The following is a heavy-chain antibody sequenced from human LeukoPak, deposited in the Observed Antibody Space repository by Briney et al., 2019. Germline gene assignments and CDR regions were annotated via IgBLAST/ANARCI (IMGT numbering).Heavy chain of an antibody. D-gene: IGHD4-17*01. V-gene: IGHV3-23*05. CDR3: AKDLDSGDGKREFDP. Sequence: GGSLRLSCSASGFTFSDFAMAWVRQAPGKGLEWVSGIYASGRATYYADSVKGRFTISRDNSKNTLYLQMNSLRADDTAVYFCAKDLDSGDGKREFDPWGQGTLVTVT. CDR1: GFTFSDFA. J-gene: IGHJ5*02. CDR2: IYASGRAT.